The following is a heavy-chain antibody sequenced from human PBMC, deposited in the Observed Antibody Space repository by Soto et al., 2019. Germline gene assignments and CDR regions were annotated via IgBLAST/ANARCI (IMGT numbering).Heavy chain of an antibody. Sequence: QVQLVQSGAEVKKPGSSVKVSCKASGGTFSSYAISWVRQAPGQGLEWMGGIIPIFGTANYAQKFQGRVTSTEDESTSTAYMELSSLSSKDTAVYYCARESNSSGTYGMDVLSHGTTLTVSS. CDR1: GGTFSSYA. CDR3: ARESNSSGTYGMDV. D-gene: IGHD6-19*01. J-gene: IGHJ6*02. V-gene: IGHV1-69*01. CDR2: IIPIFGTA.